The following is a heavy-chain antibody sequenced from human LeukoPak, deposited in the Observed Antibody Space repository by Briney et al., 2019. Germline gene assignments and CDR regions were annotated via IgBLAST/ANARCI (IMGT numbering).Heavy chain of an antibody. CDR1: GGSISTYY. Sequence: PSETLSLTCTVSGGSISTYYWSWIRQPAGKGLEWIGRIYISGSTNYNPSLKSRVTVSLDTSKNQLSLNLSSVTAADTAVYYCARSGGEMATIGTFDIWGQGTMVIVSS. CDR3: ARSGGEMATIGTFDI. D-gene: IGHD5-24*01. CDR2: IYISGST. J-gene: IGHJ3*02. V-gene: IGHV4-4*07.